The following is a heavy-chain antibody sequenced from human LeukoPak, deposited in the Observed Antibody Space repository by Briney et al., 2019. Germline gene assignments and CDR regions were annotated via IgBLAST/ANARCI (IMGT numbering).Heavy chain of an antibody. CDR3: AKDEPFPTTVVTPSLFYYGMDV. V-gene: IGHV1-69*01. D-gene: IGHD4-23*01. CDR1: GGTFSSYA. CDR2: IIPIFGTA. Sequence: GSSVKVSCKASGGTFSSYAISWVRQAPGQGLEWMGGIIPIFGTANYAQKFQGRVTITADESTSTAYMELSSLRSEDTAVYYCAKDEPFPTTVVTPSLFYYGMDVWGQGTTVTVSS. J-gene: IGHJ6*02.